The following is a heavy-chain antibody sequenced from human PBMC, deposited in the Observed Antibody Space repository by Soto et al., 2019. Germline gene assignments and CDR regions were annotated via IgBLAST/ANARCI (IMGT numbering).Heavy chain of an antibody. Sequence: SQTLSLTCAISGDSVSSNTASWNWIRQSPSRGLEWLGRTYLRSKWYNDYAVSVKSRIIINPDTPKNQSSLQLNSVTPEDTALYFCAKGDNLGPKTGYAFDPWGQGIMVTVSS. CDR3: AKGDNLGPKTGYAFDP. J-gene: IGHJ5*02. CDR2: TYLRSKWYN. CDR1: GDSVSSNTAS. V-gene: IGHV6-1*01. D-gene: IGHD5-12*01.